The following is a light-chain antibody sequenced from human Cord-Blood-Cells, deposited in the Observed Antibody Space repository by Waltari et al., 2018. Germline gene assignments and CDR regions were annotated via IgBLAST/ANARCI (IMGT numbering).Light chain of an antibody. J-gene: IGLJ1*01. CDR3: CSYAGSSTYV. CDR1: DSDVGSYNL. Sequence: QSALTQPASVSGSPGQSITISCPGTDSDVGSYNLFSWYQQHPGKAPKLMIYEVSKRPSGVSNRFSGSKSGNTASLTISGLQAEDEADYYCCSYAGSSTYVFGTGTKVTVL. CDR2: EVS. V-gene: IGLV2-23*02.